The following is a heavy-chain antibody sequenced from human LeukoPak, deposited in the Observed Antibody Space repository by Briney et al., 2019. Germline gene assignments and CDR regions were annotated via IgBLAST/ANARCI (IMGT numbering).Heavy chain of an antibody. D-gene: IGHD5-12*01. Sequence: GGSLRLSCAASGFTFSSYSMNWVRQAPGKGLEYISYISSSSSTIYYAYSVKGRFTISRDNAKNSLYLQMNSLRDEDTAVYYCARASGSHFDYWGQGTLVTVSS. J-gene: IGHJ4*02. V-gene: IGHV3-48*02. CDR1: GFTFSSYS. CDR3: ARASGSHFDY. CDR2: ISSSSSTI.